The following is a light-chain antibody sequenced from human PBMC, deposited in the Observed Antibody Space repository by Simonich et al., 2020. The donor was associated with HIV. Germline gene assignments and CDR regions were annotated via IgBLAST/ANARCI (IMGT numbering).Light chain of an antibody. CDR3: NSRDSSGNHLV. J-gene: IGLJ3*02. V-gene: IGLV3-19*01. CDR2: GKN. Sequence: SSELTQDPAVSVALGQTVRITCQGDSLRSYYASWYQQKPGQAPVLLIYGKNNRPSGIPHRFSGSSSGNTASLTITGAQAEDEADYYCNSRDSSGNHLVFGGGTKLTVL. CDR1: SLRSYY.